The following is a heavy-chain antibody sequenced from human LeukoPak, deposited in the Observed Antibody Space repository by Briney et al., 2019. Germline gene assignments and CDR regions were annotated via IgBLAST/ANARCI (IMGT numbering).Heavy chain of an antibody. CDR1: GYTFTSYA. D-gene: IGHD6-6*01. CDR3: ASLEGDDVSSSSRYYYYGMDV. J-gene: IGHJ6*02. Sequence: GASVKVSCKASGYTFTSYAMHWVRQAPGQRLEWMGWINAGNGNTKYSQKFQGRVTITRDTSASTAYMELSSLRSEDTAVYYCASLEGDDVSSSSRYYYYGMDVWGQGTTVTVSS. CDR2: INAGNGNT. V-gene: IGHV1-3*01.